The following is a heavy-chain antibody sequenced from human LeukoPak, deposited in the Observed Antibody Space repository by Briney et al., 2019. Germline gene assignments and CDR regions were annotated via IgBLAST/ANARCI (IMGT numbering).Heavy chain of an antibody. CDR2: ISSNGGST. V-gene: IGHV3-64*04. D-gene: IGHD3-10*01. CDR1: GFTFSSYA. J-gene: IGHJ6*02. Sequence: GGSLRLSCSASGFTFSSYAMHWVRQAPGKGLEYVSAISSNGGSTYYADSVKGRFTISRDNAKNSLYLQMNSLRAEDTAVYYCAKDGEGMDVWGQGTTVTVSS. CDR3: AKDGEGMDV.